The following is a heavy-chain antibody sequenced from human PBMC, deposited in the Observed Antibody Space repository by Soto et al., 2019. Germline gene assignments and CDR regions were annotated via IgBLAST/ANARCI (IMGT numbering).Heavy chain of an antibody. D-gene: IGHD4-17*01. V-gene: IGHV3-72*01. Sequence: EVQLVESGGGLVQPGGSLRLSCAASGFAFSDHYIDWVRQAPGKGLEWVGRTRNKANSYTTEYAASVKGRFTISRDDSKNSLYLQMNSLKTEDTAMYYCARELMTMVTYFDYWGQGTLVTVSS. CDR1: GFAFSDHY. CDR3: ARELMTMVTYFDY. J-gene: IGHJ4*02. CDR2: TRNKANSYTT.